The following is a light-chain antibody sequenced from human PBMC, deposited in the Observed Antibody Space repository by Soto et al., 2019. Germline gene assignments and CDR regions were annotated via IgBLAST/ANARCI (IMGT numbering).Light chain of an antibody. J-gene: IGKJ1*01. CDR2: LAS. Sequence: EIVMTQSPLSLPVTPGEPASISCRSSQNLLHSNGYNYLDWYLQKPGQSPQLLISLASNRASGVPDRFSGSGSGTDFILKISRVEAEDVGLYYCMQSLHTPTFGQGTKVEIK. CDR1: QNLLHSNGYNY. CDR3: MQSLHTPT. V-gene: IGKV2-28*01.